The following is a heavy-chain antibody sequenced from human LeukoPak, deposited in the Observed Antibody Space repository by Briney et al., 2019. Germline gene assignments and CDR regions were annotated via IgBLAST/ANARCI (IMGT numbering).Heavy chain of an antibody. CDR3: ARTAMRVVDY. V-gene: IGHV6-1*01. J-gene: IGHJ4*02. D-gene: IGHD5-18*01. CDR1: GDSVSSKSAA. CDR2: TYYRSKWYN. Sequence: PSQTLSLTCAISGDSVSSKSAAWNWIRQSPSRGLEWLGRTYYRSKWYNEYAVSVKSRITINPDTSKNQFSLRLNSMTPEDTAVYYCARTAMRVVDYWGQGTLVTVSS.